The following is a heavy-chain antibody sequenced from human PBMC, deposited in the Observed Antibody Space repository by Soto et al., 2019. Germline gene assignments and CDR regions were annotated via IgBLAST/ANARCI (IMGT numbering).Heavy chain of an antibody. D-gene: IGHD6-13*01. V-gene: IGHV4-59*01. CDR2: IYYSGST. CDR3: AIVSYSGSWYYFDY. Sequence: SETLSLTCTVSGGSISSYYWSWIRQPPGKGLEWIGYIYYSGSTNYNPSLKSRVTISVDTSKNQFSLKLSSVTAADTAVYYCAIVSYSGSWYYFDYWGQGTLVTVSS. CDR1: GGSISSYY. J-gene: IGHJ4*02.